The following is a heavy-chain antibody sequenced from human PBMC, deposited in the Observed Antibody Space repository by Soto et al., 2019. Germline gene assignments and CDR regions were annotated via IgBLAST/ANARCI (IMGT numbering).Heavy chain of an antibody. CDR1: GFTFSSYS. Sequence: GSLRLSCAASGFTFSSYSMNWVRQAPGKGLEWVSSISSSSSYIYYADSVKGRFTISRDNAKNSLYLPMNSLRAEDTAVYYCAKSNLIQLWLRGYYYGMDVWGQGTTVTVSS. CDR3: AKSNLIQLWLRGYYYGMDV. J-gene: IGHJ6*02. CDR2: ISSSSSYI. D-gene: IGHD5-18*01. V-gene: IGHV3-21*04.